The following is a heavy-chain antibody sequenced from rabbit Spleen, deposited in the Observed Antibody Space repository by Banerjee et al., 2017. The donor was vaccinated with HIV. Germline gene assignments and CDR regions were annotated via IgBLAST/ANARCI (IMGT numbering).Heavy chain of an antibody. CDR3: ARDSGSSFSSYGMDL. J-gene: IGHJ6*01. V-gene: IGHV1S45*01. CDR2: IDTGSSGFS. CDR1: GVSFSSNYY. Sequence: QEQMVESGGGLVQPEGSLTLTFTASGVSFSSNYYMCWVRQAPGKGLEWIACIDTGSSGFSYFASWAKGRFTISKTSSTTVTLQMTSLTAADTATYFCARDSGSSFSSYGMDLWGPGTLVTVS. D-gene: IGHD8-1*01.